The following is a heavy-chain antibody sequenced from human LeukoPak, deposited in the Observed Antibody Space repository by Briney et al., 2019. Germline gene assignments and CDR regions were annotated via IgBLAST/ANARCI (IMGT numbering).Heavy chain of an antibody. CDR2: FDPEDGET. V-gene: IGHV1-24*01. J-gene: IGHJ4*02. D-gene: IGHD6-19*01. CDR3: ATDKRIAVAGTGDY. Sequence: GASVKVSCKVSGYTLTELSMHWVRQAPGKGLEWMGGFDPEDGETIYAQKFQGRVTVTEDTSTDTAYMELSSLRSEDTAVYYCATDKRIAVAGTGDYWGQGTLVTVSS. CDR1: GYTLTELS.